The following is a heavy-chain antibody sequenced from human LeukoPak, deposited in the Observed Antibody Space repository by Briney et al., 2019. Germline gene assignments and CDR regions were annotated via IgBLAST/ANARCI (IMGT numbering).Heavy chain of an antibody. CDR1: GFTSSNYA. J-gene: IGHJ3*01. D-gene: IGHD1-26*01. V-gene: IGHV3-23*01. CDR2: INNSGEYT. Sequence: GGSLRLSCAASGFTSSNYAMSWVRQAPGKGLEWVSVINNSGEYTNYADSVRGRFTLSTDNTKNTMYLQMSSLRAEDTAIYYCAKFLGATSVTDNALDVWGQGTMVTV. CDR3: AKFLGATSVTDNALDV.